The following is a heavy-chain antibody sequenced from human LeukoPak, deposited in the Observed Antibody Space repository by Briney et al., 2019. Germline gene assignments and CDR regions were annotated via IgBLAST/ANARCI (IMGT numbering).Heavy chain of an antibody. D-gene: IGHD2-15*01. CDR3: ARAQGARGYCSGGSCYRGKYYFDY. Sequence: GASVKVSCKASGYTFTGYYMHWVRQAPGQGLEWMGWINPNSGGTNYAQKFQGRVTMTRDTSISTAYMELSRLRSDDTAVYYCARAQGARGYCSGGSCYRGKYYFDYWGQGTLVTVSS. J-gene: IGHJ4*02. CDR2: INPNSGGT. V-gene: IGHV1-2*02. CDR1: GYTFTGYY.